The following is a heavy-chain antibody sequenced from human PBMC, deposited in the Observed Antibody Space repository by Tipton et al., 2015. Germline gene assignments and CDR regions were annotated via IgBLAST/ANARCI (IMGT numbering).Heavy chain of an antibody. Sequence: SLRLSCAASGFTVSSKYISWVRQSPGKGLEWVSVIYSGGRTNYADSVKGRFTISRDTSKNTLYLQMNSLRAEDTAVYYCATGFGGSSLGAFDIWGQGTMVTVSS. CDR1: GFTVSSKY. CDR2: IYSGGRT. CDR3: ATGFGGSSLGAFDI. V-gene: IGHV3-53*01. J-gene: IGHJ3*02. D-gene: IGHD1-26*01.